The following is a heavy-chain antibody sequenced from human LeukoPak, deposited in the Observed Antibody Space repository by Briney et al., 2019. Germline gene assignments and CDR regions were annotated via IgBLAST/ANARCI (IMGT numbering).Heavy chain of an antibody. Sequence: SGPTLVNPTQTLTLTCTFSGFSLSSTAVGVGWIRQPPGKALEWLAVIYWTDDKRYSPSLGSRLTVTKDTSGNQVVLTMTNMEPVDTATYYRARTSDYSSGWSDYWGQGTLVTVSS. CDR1: GFSLSSTAVG. CDR2: IYWTDDK. J-gene: IGHJ4*02. V-gene: IGHV2-5*01. CDR3: ARTSDYSSGWSDY. D-gene: IGHD6-19*01.